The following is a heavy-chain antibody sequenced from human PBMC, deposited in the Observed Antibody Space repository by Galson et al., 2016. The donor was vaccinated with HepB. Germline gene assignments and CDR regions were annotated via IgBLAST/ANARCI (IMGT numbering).Heavy chain of an antibody. J-gene: IGHJ6*03. V-gene: IGHV3-73*01. CDR3: TRPYYDMDV. CDR1: GFIFSDSA. CDR2: IRSKPNNYAT. Sequence: SLRLSCAASGFIFSDSAMHWVRQASGKGLEWVGRIRSKPNNYATTYAASVKGRFTISRDDSKNTAYLHMNSLATEDTAVYYCTRPYYDMDVWGKGTTVTVSS.